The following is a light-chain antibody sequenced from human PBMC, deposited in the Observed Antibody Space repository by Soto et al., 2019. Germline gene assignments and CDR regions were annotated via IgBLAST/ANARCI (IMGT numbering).Light chain of an antibody. J-gene: IGLJ1*01. CDR3: ISYTSGSIPYV. V-gene: IGLV2-14*01. CDR2: EVT. Sequence: QSALTQPASVSRAPGQSIAISCTGTSSDVGGYNYVSWYQHHPGKAPKLIIFEVTNRPSGVSNRFSGSKSGNTASLTISGLQAEDEADYYCISYTSGSIPYVFGPGTKVT. CDR1: SSDVGGYNY.